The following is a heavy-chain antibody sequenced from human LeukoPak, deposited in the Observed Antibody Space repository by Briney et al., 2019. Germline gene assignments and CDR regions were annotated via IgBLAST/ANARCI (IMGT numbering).Heavy chain of an antibody. CDR1: GGSISSYY. J-gene: IGHJ4*02. CDR2: IYYSGST. D-gene: IGHD2-2*01. V-gene: IGHV4-39*01. CDR3: ARQYCSSTSCPRVFDY. Sequence: SETLSLTCTVSGGSISSYYWGWIRQPPGKGLEWIGSIYYSGSTYYNPSLESRVTISVDTSTKQFSLKLGSVTAADTAVYYCARQYCSSTSCPRVFDYWGQGTLVTVSS.